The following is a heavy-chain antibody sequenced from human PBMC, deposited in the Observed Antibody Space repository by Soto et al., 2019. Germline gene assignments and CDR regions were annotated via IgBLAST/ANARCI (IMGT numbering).Heavy chain of an antibody. CDR1: GGSISSGGYS. J-gene: IGHJ6*02. D-gene: IGHD4-17*01. Sequence: QLQLQESGSGLVKPSQTLSLTCAVSGGSISSGGYSWSWIRQPPGKGLEWIGYIYHSGSAYYNPSLKSRVTISVDRSKNQFSLNLSSVTAADTAVYYCARAHYGDYGYGMDVWGQGTTVTLSS. CDR2: IYHSGSA. CDR3: ARAHYGDYGYGMDV. V-gene: IGHV4-30-2*01.